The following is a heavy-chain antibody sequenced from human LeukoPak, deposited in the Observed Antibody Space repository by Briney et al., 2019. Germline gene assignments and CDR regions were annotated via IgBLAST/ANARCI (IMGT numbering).Heavy chain of an antibody. J-gene: IGHJ4*02. D-gene: IGHD1-26*01. Sequence: RLSCAASGFTFSRYGMHWVRQAXGKGLEWVAVIWNDGSKTYYADSVKGRFTISRDKSKNTLYLQMNSLRAEDTAVYYCAKDGVGGLLRLDSWGQGTLVTVS. CDR3: AKDGVGGLLRLDS. CDR2: IWNDGSKT. CDR1: GFTFSRYG. V-gene: IGHV3-33*03.